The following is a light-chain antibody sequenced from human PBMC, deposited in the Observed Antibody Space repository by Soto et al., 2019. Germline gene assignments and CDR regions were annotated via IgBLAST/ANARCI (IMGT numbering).Light chain of an antibody. J-gene: IGKJ4*01. CDR3: QQYGSSLFT. CDR1: QSVSSSY. CDR2: GAS. Sequence: EIVLTQSPGTLSLSPGERATLSCRASQSVSSSYLAWYQQKPGQAPRLLIYGASSRATGIPDRFSGSGSGTGFTLTISRLEPEDFAVYYCQQYGSSLFTFGGGTKVDIK. V-gene: IGKV3-20*01.